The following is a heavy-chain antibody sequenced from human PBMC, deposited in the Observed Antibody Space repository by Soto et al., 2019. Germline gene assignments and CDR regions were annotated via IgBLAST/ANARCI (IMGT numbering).Heavy chain of an antibody. CDR3: RKGSSVYYFNPHDAFDI. Sequence: QVQLVESGGGVVQPGRSLRLSCAASGFTFSSYGMHWVRQAPGKGLEWVAVISYDGSNKYYADSVKGRFTISRDNSKNTLYLQMNSLRAEDTAVYYCRKGSSVYYFNPHDAFDIWGQGTMVTVSS. CDR1: GFTFSSYG. V-gene: IGHV3-30*18. CDR2: ISYDGSNK. J-gene: IGHJ3*02. D-gene: IGHD3-22*01.